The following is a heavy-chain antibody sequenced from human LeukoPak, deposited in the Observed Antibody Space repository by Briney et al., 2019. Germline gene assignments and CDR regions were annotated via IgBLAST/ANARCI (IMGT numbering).Heavy chain of an antibody. Sequence: ASVKVSCMASGYTFTGYYMHWVRQAPRQGREWMGWINPNSGGTNYAQNFQGRGTMTRDTSISTDYMELSRLRSDDTAVYYCARDGCSSTSCYYYYGMDVWGQGTTVTVSS. CDR1: GYTFTGYY. D-gene: IGHD2-2*01. V-gene: IGHV1-2*02. J-gene: IGHJ6*02. CDR3: ARDGCSSTSCYYYYGMDV. CDR2: INPNSGGT.